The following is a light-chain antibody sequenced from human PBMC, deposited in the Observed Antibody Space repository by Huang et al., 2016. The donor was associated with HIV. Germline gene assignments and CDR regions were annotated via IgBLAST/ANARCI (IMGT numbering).Light chain of an antibody. J-gene: IGKJ4*01. V-gene: IGKV1-13*02. CDR2: DAS. CDR3: QQFNGFSLT. Sequence: AIQLTQSPPPLSASAGDRVTITCRASQDINSALAWYQQKPGKAPKLLIYDASNLKSGVQSRFSGSGSGTDFTRSISSLQPEDFATYYCQQFNGFSLTFGGGTRVEIK. CDR1: QDINSA.